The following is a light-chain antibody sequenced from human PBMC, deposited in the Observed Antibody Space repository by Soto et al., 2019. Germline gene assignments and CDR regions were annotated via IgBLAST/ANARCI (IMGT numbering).Light chain of an antibody. CDR3: QHRSNWPT. V-gene: IGKV3-15*01. Sequence: EIVMTQSPATLSVSPGERATLSCRASQSVSSNLAWYQQKPGQAPRLLIYGASTRATGIPARFSGSGSGTEFTLTISSLQSEDFAVHYCQHRSNWPTFGQGTKVDIK. CDR1: QSVSSN. CDR2: GAS. J-gene: IGKJ1*01.